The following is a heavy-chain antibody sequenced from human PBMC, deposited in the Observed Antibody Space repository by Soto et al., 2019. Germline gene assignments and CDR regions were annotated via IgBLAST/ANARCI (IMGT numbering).Heavy chain of an antibody. CDR2: IDYSGST. CDR1: GGSISSSSYY. J-gene: IGHJ4*02. V-gene: IGHV4-39*01. D-gene: IGHD5-12*01. Sequence: QLQLQESGPGLVKPSETLSLTCTVSGGSISSSSYYWGWIRQPPGQGLEWFGSIDYSGSTYSNPALECRVAMSVDTSKNQFSLRLTSVTAADTAVYYCARHVFVSGYEYYFDPWGQGTLVTVSS. CDR3: ARHVFVSGYEYYFDP.